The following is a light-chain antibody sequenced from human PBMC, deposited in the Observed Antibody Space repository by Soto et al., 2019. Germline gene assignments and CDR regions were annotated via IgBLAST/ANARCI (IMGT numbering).Light chain of an antibody. J-gene: IGLJ1*01. Sequence: QSALTQPASVSGSPGQSITISCTGTSSDVGGYNYVSWYQQHPGKAPKPMIYEVSNRPSGVSNRFSGSKSGNTASLTISGLQGEDEAHYYCSSYTISRTYVFGTGTKLTVL. CDR2: EVS. CDR1: SSDVGGYNY. V-gene: IGLV2-14*01. CDR3: SSYTISRTYV.